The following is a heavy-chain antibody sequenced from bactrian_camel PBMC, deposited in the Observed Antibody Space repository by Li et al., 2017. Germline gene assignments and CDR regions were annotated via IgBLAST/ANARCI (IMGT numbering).Heavy chain of an antibody. D-gene: IGHD7*01. CDR2: NDIDGGT. CDR3: AYRSAHRCTGDFWTGDHARPLDIN. Sequence: VQLVESGGGSVQAGGSLRLSCAVSGYTDITGSDYYCMGWFRQAPGKEREGVAVNDIDGGTRYADSVNGRFTISQDTATNTRNLEMTNLQPGDTAMYYCAYRSAHRCTGDFWTGDHARPLDINWGQGTQVTVS. J-gene: IGHJ4*01. CDR1: GYTDITGSDYYC. V-gene: IGHV3S42*01.